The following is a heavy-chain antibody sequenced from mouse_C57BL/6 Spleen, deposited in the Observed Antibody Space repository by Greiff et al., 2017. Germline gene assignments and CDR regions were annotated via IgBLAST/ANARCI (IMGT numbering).Heavy chain of an antibody. V-gene: IGHV1-19*01. Sequence: VQLQQSGPVLVKPGASVKMSCKASGYTFTDYYMNWVKQSHGKSLEWIGVINPYNGGTSYNQKFKGKATLTVDKSSSTAYMELNSLTSEDSAVYYCARRGLPCITGAMDYWGQGTSVTVSS. J-gene: IGHJ4*01. D-gene: IGHD2-1*01. CDR3: ARRGLPCITGAMDY. CDR1: GYTFTDYY. CDR2: INPYNGGT.